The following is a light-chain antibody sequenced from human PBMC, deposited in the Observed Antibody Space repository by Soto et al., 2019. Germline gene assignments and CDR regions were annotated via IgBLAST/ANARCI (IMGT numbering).Light chain of an antibody. J-gene: IGKJ4*01. CDR3: QQYGSSPQSSLT. CDR1: QSVSSSY. CDR2: GAS. V-gene: IGKV3-20*01. Sequence: EIVLTQSPGTLSLSPGERATLSCRASQSVSSSYLAWYQQKPGQAPRLLIYGASSRATGIPDRFSGSGSGTDFTLTISRLEPEDFAVYYCQQYGSSPQSSLTFGGGTKVDIK.